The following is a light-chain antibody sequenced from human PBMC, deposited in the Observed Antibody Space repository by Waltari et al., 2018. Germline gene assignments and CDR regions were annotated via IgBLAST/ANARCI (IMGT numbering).Light chain of an antibody. CDR3: QQYGSSPPNT. CDR1: QSVSSF. V-gene: IGKV3-20*01. J-gene: IGKJ2*01. CDR2: GAS. Sequence: ETVLTQSPGPLSLSPGERATLSCRASQSVSSFLAWYQQKPGQAPRLLIYGASSRAAGIPDRFSGSGSGTDFTLTISRLEPEDFALYYCQQYGSSPPNTFGQGTKLEI.